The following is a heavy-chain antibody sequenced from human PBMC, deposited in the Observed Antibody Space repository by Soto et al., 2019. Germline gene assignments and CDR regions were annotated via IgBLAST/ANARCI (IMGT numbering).Heavy chain of an antibody. V-gene: IGHV1-18*01. Sequence: AAVKVSCKASVYTFTIYGISWVRQAPGQGLEWMGWISAYNGNTNYAQKLQGRVTMTTDTSTSTAYMELRSLRSDDTGVYYCASAPDYGDSYYFDYWGQGTLVTVSS. CDR1: VYTFTIYG. CDR3: ASAPDYGDSYYFDY. D-gene: IGHD4-17*01. J-gene: IGHJ4*02. CDR2: ISAYNGNT.